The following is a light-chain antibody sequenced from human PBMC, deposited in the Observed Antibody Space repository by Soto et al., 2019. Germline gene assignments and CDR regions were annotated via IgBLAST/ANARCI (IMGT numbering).Light chain of an antibody. J-gene: IGKJ3*01. CDR3: QQYGISPLFH. CDR1: QVGNRFS. Sequence: EMVLTQSPVTLSLSPGDRATLSCRASQVGNRFSLAWYQQKPGQAPRLLIYGASTRATGIPDRFSGSGSGTDFTLTISRLEPEDFAVYYCQQYGISPLFHFGPGTKVDIK. V-gene: IGKV3-20*01. CDR2: GAS.